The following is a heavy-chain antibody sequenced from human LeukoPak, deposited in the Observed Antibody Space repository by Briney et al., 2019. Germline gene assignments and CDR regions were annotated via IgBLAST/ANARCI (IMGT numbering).Heavy chain of an antibody. J-gene: IGHJ4*02. Sequence: GGSLRLSCEASGFTFSNAWMSWVRQAPGTGPEWVGRIRSKADGGTPGYAAPVKGRFIISRDDATNTVYLQMNSLKTEDTAVYYCTTWTDLYDYWGQGTLVTVSS. CDR2: IRSKADGGTP. D-gene: IGHD3/OR15-3a*01. V-gene: IGHV3-15*01. CDR1: GFTFSNAW. CDR3: TTWTDLYDY.